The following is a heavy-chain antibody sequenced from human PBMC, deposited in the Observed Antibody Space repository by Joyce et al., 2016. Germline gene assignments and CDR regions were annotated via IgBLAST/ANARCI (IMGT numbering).Heavy chain of an antibody. D-gene: IGHD2-8*01. CDR2: LRSSSSYI. V-gene: IGHV3-21*01. CDR3: ARSSYTNGIFDY. J-gene: IGHJ4*02. Sequence: AASGFTFSSYSMSWVRQAPGKGLEWVSSLRSSSSYIKYTDSVKGRFTISRDNAKNSLYLQMNSLRVEDTAVYYCARSSYTNGIFDYWGQGTLVTVSS. CDR1: GFTFSSYS.